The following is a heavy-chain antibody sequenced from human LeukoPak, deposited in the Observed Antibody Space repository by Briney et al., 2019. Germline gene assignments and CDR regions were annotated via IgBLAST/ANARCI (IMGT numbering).Heavy chain of an antibody. D-gene: IGHD3/OR15-3a*01. Sequence: PSETLSLTCSVFGDSVAGYYWSWIPQPPGKGLEWVAYLYYSGRTNYNPSLKSRATISVDTSKNQVSLTLTSVTSADTAVYYCARVDCKRYSNNNGYRSYSYYYMDVWGSGTTVTVSS. CDR2: LYYSGRT. CDR3: ARVDCKRYSNNNGYRSYSYYYMDV. V-gene: IGHV4-59*02. CDR1: GDSVAGYY. J-gene: IGHJ6*03.